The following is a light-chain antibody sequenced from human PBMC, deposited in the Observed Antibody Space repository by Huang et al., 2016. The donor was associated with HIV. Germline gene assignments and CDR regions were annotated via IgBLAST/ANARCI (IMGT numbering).Light chain of an antibody. J-gene: IGKJ2*01. CDR2: SAS. CDR3: LQDDNYPYT. CDR1: QGIRDD. V-gene: IGKV1-6*01. Sequence: AIQMTQSPSSLSASLGDRVSITCRASQGIRDDLGWYQQKPGRAPKLLIYSASNLQSGVPSRFSGSGSGTDFTLTISSLQPEDFATYYCLQDDNYPYTFGQGTKLEIK.